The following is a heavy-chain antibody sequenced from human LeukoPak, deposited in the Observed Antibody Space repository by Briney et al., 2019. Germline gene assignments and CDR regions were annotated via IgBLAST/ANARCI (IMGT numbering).Heavy chain of an antibody. Sequence: SETLSLTCTVPGCSISRCKFYWAWIRQSPGKGLEWIGSIFQSGDTKYNPSLKSRVSISIDTSMNHFSLKLTSVTVADKATYYRASHRGGGPCGYLNWFDPWGQGTLVTVSS. CDR3: ASHRGGGPCGYLNWFDP. CDR1: GCSISRCKFY. V-gene: IGHV4-39*02. J-gene: IGHJ5*02. CDR2: IFQSGDT. D-gene: IGHD3-16*01.